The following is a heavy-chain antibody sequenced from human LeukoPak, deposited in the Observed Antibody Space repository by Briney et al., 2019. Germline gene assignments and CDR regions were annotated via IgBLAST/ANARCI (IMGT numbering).Heavy chain of an antibody. J-gene: IGHJ4*02. CDR1: GFTFSSYG. CDR2: IWYDGSNK. CDR3: ARDNWFGEPRDYFDY. V-gene: IGHV3-33*01. D-gene: IGHD3-10*01. Sequence: GGSLRLSCAASGFTFSSYGMHWVRQAPGEGLEWVAVIWYDGSNKYYADSVKGRFTISRDNSKNTLYLQMNSLRAEDTAVYYCARDNWFGEPRDYFDYWGQGTLVTVSS.